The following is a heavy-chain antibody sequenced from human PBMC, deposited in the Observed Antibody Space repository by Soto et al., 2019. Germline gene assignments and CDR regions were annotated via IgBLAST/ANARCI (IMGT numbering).Heavy chain of an antibody. D-gene: IGHD3-22*01. J-gene: IGHJ3*02. CDR2: ISSSGSTI. CDR3: ARDHYDSSGYYLLDAFDI. Sequence: GGSLRLSCAASGFTFSSYEMNWVRQAPGKGLEWVSYISSSGSTIYYADSVKGRFTISRDNAKNSLYLQMNSLRAEDTAVYYCARDHYDSSGYYLLDAFDIWGQGTMVTVSS. CDR1: GFTFSSYE. V-gene: IGHV3-48*03.